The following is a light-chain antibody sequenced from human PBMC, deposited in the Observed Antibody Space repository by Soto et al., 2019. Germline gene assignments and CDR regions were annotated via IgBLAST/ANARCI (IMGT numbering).Light chain of an antibody. Sequence: NFMLTQPHSVSESPGKTVTISCTRSRGSIASNYVQWYQQRPGSAPTTVIYEDNQRPSGVPDRLSGSIDSSSNSASLTSSGRTTEDEADYCCQSYDSSTVFGGGTKRAVL. CDR3: QSYDSSTV. V-gene: IGLV6-57*04. CDR2: EDN. CDR1: RGSIASNY. J-gene: IGLJ2*01.